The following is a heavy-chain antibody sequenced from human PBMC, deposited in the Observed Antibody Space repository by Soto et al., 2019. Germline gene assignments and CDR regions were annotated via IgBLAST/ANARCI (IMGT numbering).Heavy chain of an antibody. D-gene: IGHD3-3*02. CDR3: ARDKDRQQLGGNYYYILDV. V-gene: IGHV1-69*12. CDR1: GGTFSTSA. CDR2: IMPVFPTP. Sequence: QVQLVQSGAEVKKPGSSVKVSCKASGGTFSTSAISWVRQAPGQGLEWVGGIMPVFPTPDYAQKFQGRVTINADESTTTASLELTSLRTDDTAVYYCARDKDRQQLGGNYYYILDVWGQGTAITVSS. J-gene: IGHJ6*02.